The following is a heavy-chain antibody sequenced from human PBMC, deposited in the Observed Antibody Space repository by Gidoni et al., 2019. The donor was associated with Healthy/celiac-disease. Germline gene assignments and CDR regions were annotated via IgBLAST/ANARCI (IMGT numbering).Heavy chain of an antibody. J-gene: IGHJ4*02. CDR2: ISYDGSNK. CDR1: GFTFSSYA. V-gene: IGHV3-30-3*01. Sequence: QVQLVESGGGVVQPGRSLRLSCAASGFTFSSYAMHWVRHAPGKGLEWVAVISYDGSNKYYADSVKGRFTISRDNSKNTLYLQMNSLRAEDTAVYYCARDLSYDSSGYNGYYFDYWGQGTLVTVSS. CDR3: ARDLSYDSSGYNGYYFDY. D-gene: IGHD3-22*01.